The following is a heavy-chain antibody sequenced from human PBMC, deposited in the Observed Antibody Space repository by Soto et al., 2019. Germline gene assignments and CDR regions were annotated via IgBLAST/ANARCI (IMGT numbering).Heavy chain of an antibody. Sequence: PSETLSLTCAVSGGSISSGGYSWSWIRQPPGKGLEWIGYIYHSGSTYHNPSLKSRVTISVDTSKNQFSLKLSSVTAADTAVYYCARDSSGLTVYYYGMDVWGQGTTVTVSS. CDR2: IYHSGST. CDR1: GGSISSGGYS. CDR3: ARDSSGLTVYYYGMDV. V-gene: IGHV4-30-2*01. J-gene: IGHJ6*02. D-gene: IGHD3-22*01.